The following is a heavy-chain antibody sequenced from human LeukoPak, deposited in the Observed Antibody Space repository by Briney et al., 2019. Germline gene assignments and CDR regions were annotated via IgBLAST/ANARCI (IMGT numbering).Heavy chain of an antibody. Sequence: GGSLRLSCAASGFTFGSYAMTWVRQAPGKGLEWVSRISGSGGNTYHADSVKGRFTISRDNSKNTVYLQMNSLRAEDTAVYYCAKTTAGHSSGRDPGWPVDYWGQGTLVTVSS. CDR3: AKTTAGHSSGRDPGWPVDY. CDR2: ISGSGGNT. J-gene: IGHJ4*02. D-gene: IGHD6-19*01. CDR1: GFTFGSYA. V-gene: IGHV3-23*01.